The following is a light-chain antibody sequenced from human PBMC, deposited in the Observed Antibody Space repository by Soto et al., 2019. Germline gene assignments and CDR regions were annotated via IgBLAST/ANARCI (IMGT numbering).Light chain of an antibody. CDR3: QESYSTPSVT. CDR1: QSISTY. V-gene: IGKV1-39*01. J-gene: IGKJ3*01. Sequence: DIQMTQSPSSLSASVGDRVTITCRASQSISTYLNWYQQKPGKVPKLLIYAASSLQSGVPSRFSGSGSGTDFTLTINSLQPEDFATYYCQESYSTPSVTFGPGTKVDIK. CDR2: AAS.